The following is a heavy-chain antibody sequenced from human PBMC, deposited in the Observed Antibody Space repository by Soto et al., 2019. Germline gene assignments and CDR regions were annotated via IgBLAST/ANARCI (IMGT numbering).Heavy chain of an antibody. Sequence: EVQLVESGGGLVQPGGSLRLSCAASGFTFSSYWMTWARQAPGKGLEWVASMNRDGSEKRYVDSVEGRFTISRDNAKNSLFLQMNSLSLDDTAVYYCGRDAGRRFDYWGQGSLVTVSS. V-gene: IGHV3-7*01. J-gene: IGHJ4*02. CDR1: GFTFSSYW. CDR3: GRDAGRRFDY. CDR2: MNRDGSEK. D-gene: IGHD6-13*01.